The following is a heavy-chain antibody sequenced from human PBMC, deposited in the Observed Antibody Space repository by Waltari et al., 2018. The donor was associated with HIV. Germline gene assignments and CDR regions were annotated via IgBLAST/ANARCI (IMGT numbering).Heavy chain of an antibody. V-gene: IGHV3-53*02. CDR1: GLTVSSHF. D-gene: IGHD1-26*01. Sequence: EVQLVETGGGLIQPGGSLRLSCAASGLTVSSHFMNWVRQAPGKGLGWVSLIYRGGSTYYADSVKGRFTISRDNSKNTLYLQMNSLRAEDTAVYYCARVRSTMGRFQGFDYWGQGTLVTVSS. J-gene: IGHJ4*02. CDR2: IYRGGST. CDR3: ARVRSTMGRFQGFDY.